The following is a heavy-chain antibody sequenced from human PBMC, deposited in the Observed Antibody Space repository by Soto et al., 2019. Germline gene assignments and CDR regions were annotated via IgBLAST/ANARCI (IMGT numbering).Heavy chain of an antibody. CDR2: INWNGGST. Sequence: GGSLRLSCAASGFTFGDYGMSWVRQAPGKGLEWVSGINWNGGSTGYADSVKGRFTISRDNAKNSLYLQMNSLRAEGTALYYCARDLLTGDAFDIWGQGTMVTVSS. CDR1: GFTFGDYG. J-gene: IGHJ3*02. V-gene: IGHV3-20*04. CDR3: ARDLLTGDAFDI. D-gene: IGHD7-27*01.